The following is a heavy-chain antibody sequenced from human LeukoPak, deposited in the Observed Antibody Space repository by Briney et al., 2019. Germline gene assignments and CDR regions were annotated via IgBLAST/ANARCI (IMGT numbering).Heavy chain of an antibody. CDR3: ARGAYSSYYFDY. CDR1: GFTFSSYE. Sequence: GGSLRLSCAASGFTFSSYEMNWVRQAPGKGLEWVSYISSSGCTIYYADSVKGRFTISRDNAKNSLYLQMNSLRAEDTAVYYCARGAYSSYYFDYWGQGTLVTVSS. V-gene: IGHV3-48*03. J-gene: IGHJ4*02. D-gene: IGHD6-13*01. CDR2: ISSSGCTI.